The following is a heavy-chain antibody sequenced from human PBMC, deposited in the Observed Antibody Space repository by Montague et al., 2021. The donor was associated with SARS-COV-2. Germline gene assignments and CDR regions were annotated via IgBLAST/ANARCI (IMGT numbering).Heavy chain of an antibody. Sequence: SETLSLTCAVSGGSISSTSYSWSWIRQPPGKGLEWIGSIYYSGTTYYNPSLKSRVSISVDTSKNQFSLKLSSVTAADTAVYYCARLVDTVYYYYCMDVWGQGTTVTVSS. CDR1: GGSISSTSYS. CDR2: IYYSGTT. J-gene: IGHJ6*02. D-gene: IGHD5-18*01. V-gene: IGHV4-39*01. CDR3: ARLVDTVYYYYCMDV.